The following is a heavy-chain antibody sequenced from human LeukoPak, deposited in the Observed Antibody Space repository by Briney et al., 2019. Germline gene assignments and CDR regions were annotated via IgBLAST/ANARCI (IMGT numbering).Heavy chain of an antibody. V-gene: IGHV1-58*02. CDR3: AACGDSGSYLGYAFDI. CDR1: GFTFTSSA. Sequence: GASVKVSCKASGFTFTSSAMQWVRQARGQRLEWIGWIVVGSGNTNYAQKFQERVTITRDMSTSTAYMELSSLRSEDAAVYYCAACGDSGSYLGYAFDIWGQGTMVTVSS. J-gene: IGHJ3*02. CDR2: IVVGSGNT. D-gene: IGHD1-26*01.